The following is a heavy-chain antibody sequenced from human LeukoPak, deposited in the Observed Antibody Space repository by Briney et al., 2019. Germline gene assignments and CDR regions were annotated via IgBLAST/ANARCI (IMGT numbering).Heavy chain of an antibody. J-gene: IGHJ4*02. CDR3: ASLHGVVNYFDY. CDR1: GFTFSSYG. V-gene: IGHV3-30*03. D-gene: IGHD2-21*01. Sequence: PGGSLRLSCAASGFTFSSYGMHWVRQAPGKGLEWVAVISYDGSNKYYADSVKGRFTISRDNSKNTLYLQMNSLRAEDTAVYYCASLHGVVNYFDYWGQGTLVTVSS. CDR2: ISYDGSNK.